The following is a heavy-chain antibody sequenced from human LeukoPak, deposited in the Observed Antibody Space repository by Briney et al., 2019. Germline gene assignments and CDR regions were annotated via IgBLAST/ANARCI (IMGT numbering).Heavy chain of an antibody. V-gene: IGHV3-20*04. CDR3: ARWSMPGIYLFDY. D-gene: IGHD6-13*01. J-gene: IGHJ4*02. CDR2: INWNGGST. CDR1: GFTFDDYG. Sequence: GGSLRLSCAASGFTFDDYGMSWVRQGPGKGPEWVSGINWNGGSTTYADSVKGRFPISRDNAKNSLYLQMNSLRAEDTALYYCARWSMPGIYLFDYWGQGTLVTVSS.